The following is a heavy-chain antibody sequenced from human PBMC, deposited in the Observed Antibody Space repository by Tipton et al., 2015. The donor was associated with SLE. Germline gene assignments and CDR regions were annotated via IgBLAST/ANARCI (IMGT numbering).Heavy chain of an antibody. V-gene: IGHV4-34*01. J-gene: IGHJ4*02. D-gene: IGHD6-19*01. CDR2: INHSGRT. CDR3: ARVDSSGWYSFDY. CDR1: GGSFSGYY. Sequence: TLSLTCVVYGGSFSGYYWSWIRQPPGKGREVIGEINHSGRTNYNPSLKSRVTISVDTSKNQFSLKLSSVTAADTAVYYCARVDSSGWYSFDYWGQGTLVTVSS.